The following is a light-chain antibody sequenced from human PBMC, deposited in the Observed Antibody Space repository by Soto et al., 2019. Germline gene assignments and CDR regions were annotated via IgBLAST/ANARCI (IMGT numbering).Light chain of an antibody. CDR2: GAS. V-gene: IGKV3-20*01. CDR1: QSVSSSY. J-gene: IGKJ1*01. CDR3: QQYGSSPWP. Sequence: EIGWTQPPGTLSLSPGERATLSCRASQSVSSSYLAWYQQKPGQAPRLLIYGASSRATGIPDRFSGSGSGTDFTLTISRLEPEDFAVYYCQQYGSSPWPFGQGTKIDIK.